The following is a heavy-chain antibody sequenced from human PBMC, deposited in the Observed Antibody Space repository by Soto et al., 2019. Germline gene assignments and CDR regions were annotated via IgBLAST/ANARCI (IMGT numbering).Heavy chain of an antibody. Sequence: EVQLVESGGGLVKPGGSLRLSCTASGFTFSNAWMSWVRQAPGKGLEWVGRIKSKTDGGTTDYAAAVKGRFTISRDDSKNTLYLQMISLKTEDTAVYYCTTDALYCSSTSCYLNGMDVWGQGTTFTVSS. D-gene: IGHD2-2*01. J-gene: IGHJ6*02. CDR2: IKSKTDGGTT. CDR1: GFTFSNAW. CDR3: TTDALYCSSTSCYLNGMDV. V-gene: IGHV3-15*01.